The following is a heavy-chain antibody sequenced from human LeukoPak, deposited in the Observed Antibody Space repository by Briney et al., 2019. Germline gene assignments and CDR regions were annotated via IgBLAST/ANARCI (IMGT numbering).Heavy chain of an antibody. CDR1: GGSFSGYY. Sequence: SETLSLTCAVYGGSFSGYYWSWIRQPPGKGLEWIGEINHSGSTNYNPTLTSRVTISVDTSKNQFSLRLSSVTAADTAVYYCARARNYYDNSGYYYEGDAFDIWGQGTMVTVSS. CDR3: ARARNYYDNSGYYYEGDAFDI. D-gene: IGHD3-22*01. J-gene: IGHJ3*02. V-gene: IGHV4-34*01. CDR2: INHSGST.